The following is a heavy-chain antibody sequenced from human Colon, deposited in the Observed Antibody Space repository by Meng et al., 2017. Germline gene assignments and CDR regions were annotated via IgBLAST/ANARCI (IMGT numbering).Heavy chain of an antibody. J-gene: IGHJ4*02. Sequence: GESLKISCAASGFTFSSYAMSWVRQAPGKGLEWVSAISGSGGSTYYADSVKGRFTISRDNSKNTLYLQMNSLRAEDTAVYYCANEGLGFSGYYPPKGYDFDYWGQGTLVTVSS. CDR1: GFTFSSYA. CDR2: ISGSGGST. V-gene: IGHV3-23*01. D-gene: IGHD3-22*01. CDR3: ANEGLGFSGYYPPKGYDFDY.